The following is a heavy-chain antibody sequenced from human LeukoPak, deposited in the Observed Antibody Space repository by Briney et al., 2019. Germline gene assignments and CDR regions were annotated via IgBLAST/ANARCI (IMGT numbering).Heavy chain of an antibody. CDR1: GYTFTGYY. CDR3: AREGPANPTEIQLWLRPFVA. V-gene: IGHV1-2*02. Sequence: VASVKVSCKASGYTFTGYYMHWVRQAPGQGLEWMGWINPNSGGTNYAQKFQGRVTMTRDTSISTAYMELSRLRSDDTAVYYCAREGPANPTEIQLWLRPFVAWGQGTLVTVSS. CDR2: INPNSGGT. J-gene: IGHJ5*02. D-gene: IGHD5-18*01.